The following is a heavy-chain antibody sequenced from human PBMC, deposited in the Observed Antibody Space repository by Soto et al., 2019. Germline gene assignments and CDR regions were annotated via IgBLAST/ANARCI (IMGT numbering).Heavy chain of an antibody. V-gene: IGHV4-59*01. D-gene: IGHD4-17*01. CDR2: IYYSGST. CDR3: ARDEGGDYPSHYFDY. J-gene: IGHJ4*02. Sequence: SETLCLTCTVSGGSISSYYWSWIRQPPGKGLEWIGYIYYSGSTNYNPSLKSRVTISVDTSKNQFSLKLSSVTAADTAVYYCARDEGGDYPSHYFDYWGQGTLVTISS. CDR1: GGSISSYY.